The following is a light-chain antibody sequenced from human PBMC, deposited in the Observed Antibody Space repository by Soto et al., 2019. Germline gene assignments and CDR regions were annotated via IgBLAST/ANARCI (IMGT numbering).Light chain of an antibody. J-gene: IGLJ1*01. CDR1: SSDVGSYNL. CDR3: CSYAGSSTLDV. CDR2: EVS. V-gene: IGLV2-23*02. Sequence: QSALTQPASVSGSPGQSITISCTGTSSDVGSYNLVSWYQQHPGEAPKLMIYEVSKRPSGVSNRFSGSKSGNTASLTISGLQAEDEADYYCCSYAGSSTLDVFGTGTKLTVL.